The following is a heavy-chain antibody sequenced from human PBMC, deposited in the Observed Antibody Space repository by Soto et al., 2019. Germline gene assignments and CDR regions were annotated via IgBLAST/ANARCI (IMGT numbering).Heavy chain of an antibody. D-gene: IGHD6-19*01. V-gene: IGHV3-23*01. CDR3: AKTTDGWFSAFEI. Sequence: GSLRLSCAASGFIFSSYAMSWVRQAPGKGLEWVSAISGSGTTAYYADSVKGRFTFSRDNSKKTMYLQMNSLRAEDTAVYYCAKTTDGWFSAFEIWG. CDR2: ISGSGTTA. CDR1: GFIFSSYA. J-gene: IGHJ3*02.